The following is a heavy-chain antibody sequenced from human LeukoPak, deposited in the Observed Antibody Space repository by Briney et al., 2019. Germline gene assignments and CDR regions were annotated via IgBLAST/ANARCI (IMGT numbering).Heavy chain of an antibody. J-gene: IGHJ4*02. D-gene: IGHD6-13*01. V-gene: IGHV4-34*01. CDR3: ANLAGTVQHS. Sequence: PSETLSLTCVVYGGSFTGYYWSWIRQPPGKGLEWIGEINHSGRTNYNPSLKSRVTISVDRSKDQFSLNLTSVTAADTAVYYCANLAGTVQHSWGQGNLVTVSP. CDR2: INHSGRT. CDR1: GGSFTGYY.